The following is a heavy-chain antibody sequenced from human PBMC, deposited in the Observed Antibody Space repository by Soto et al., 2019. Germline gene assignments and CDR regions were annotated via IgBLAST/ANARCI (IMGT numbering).Heavy chain of an antibody. Sequence: ASVKVSCKASGYTFTSYGISWVRQAPGQGLEWMGWISAYNGNTNYAQKLQGRVTMTTDTSTSTAYMELRSLGSDDTAVYYCARDYDILTRYGMDVWGQGTTVTVS. CDR1: GYTFTSYG. CDR3: ARDYDILTRYGMDV. J-gene: IGHJ6*02. CDR2: ISAYNGNT. V-gene: IGHV1-18*04. D-gene: IGHD3-9*01.